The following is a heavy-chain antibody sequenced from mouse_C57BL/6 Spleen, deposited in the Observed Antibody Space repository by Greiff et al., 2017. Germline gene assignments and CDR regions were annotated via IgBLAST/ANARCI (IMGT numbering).Heavy chain of an antibody. CDR3: ARGITTVVARYYFDY. Sequence: EVKLQESGAELVKPGASVKLSCTASGFNIKDYYMHWVKQRTEQGLEWIGRIDPEDGETKYAPKFQGKATITADTSSNTAYLQLSSLTSEDTAVYYCARGITTVVARYYFDYWGQGTTLTVSS. J-gene: IGHJ2*01. CDR2: IDPEDGET. V-gene: IGHV14-2*01. D-gene: IGHD1-1*01. CDR1: GFNIKDYY.